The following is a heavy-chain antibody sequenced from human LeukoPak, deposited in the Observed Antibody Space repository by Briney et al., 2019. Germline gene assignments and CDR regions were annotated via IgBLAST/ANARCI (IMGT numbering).Heavy chain of an antibody. J-gene: IGHJ4*02. CDR2: VYYTGST. Sequence: SETLSLTCSVPGDSISSYYWSWIRQPPGRGLEWIGYVYYTGSTNYNPSLKSRVTISVDTSKNQFSLKLSSVTAADTAVYYCARHPSFGMVIESWGQGTLATVSS. V-gene: IGHV4-59*08. D-gene: IGHD3-3*01. CDR3: ARHPSFGMVIES. CDR1: GDSISSYY.